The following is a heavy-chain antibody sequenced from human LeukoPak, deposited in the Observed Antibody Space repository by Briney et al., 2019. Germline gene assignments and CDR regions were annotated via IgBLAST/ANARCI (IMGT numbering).Heavy chain of an antibody. Sequence: SVKVSCKASGSTFSSYAISWVRQAPGQGLEWMGGIIPIFGTANYAQKFQGRVTITADESTSTAYMELSSLRSEDTAVYYCARERVVGASNCFDIWGQGQWSPSLQ. D-gene: IGHD1-26*01. J-gene: IGHJ3*02. V-gene: IGHV1-69*13. CDR2: IIPIFGTA. CDR3: ARERVVGASNCFDI. CDR1: GSTFSSYA.